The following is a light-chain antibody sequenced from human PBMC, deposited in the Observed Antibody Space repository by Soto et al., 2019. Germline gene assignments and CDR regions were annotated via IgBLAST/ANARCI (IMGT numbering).Light chain of an antibody. CDR3: HQFWTTPVS. V-gene: IGKV4-1*01. Sequence: IVMTQSPDSLAVSLGERATINCKSSQSLLYNSNNKTYLAWYQQRPGQSPKLLISWASNRESGVPVRFRGSGFGASFSLPITRLQTEDVSVYYCHQFWTTPVSFGGGTKVEI. J-gene: IGKJ4*01. CDR2: WAS. CDR1: QSLLYNSNNKTY.